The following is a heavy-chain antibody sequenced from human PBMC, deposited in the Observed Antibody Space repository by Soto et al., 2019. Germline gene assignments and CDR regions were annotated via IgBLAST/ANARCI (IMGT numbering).Heavy chain of an antibody. J-gene: IGHJ6*03. CDR3: ARVVSCSGRTCPHYYMDV. CDR2: IGAASDT. CDR1: GFTFSSYD. Sequence: GGSLRLSCAASGFTFSSYDMNWVRQAAGKGLEWVSAIGAASDTYYPGSVKGRFTTSRENAKNSLYLQMNSLRAEDTGVYYCARVVSCSGRTCPHYYMDVWGKGTTVTVSS. V-gene: IGHV3-13*01. D-gene: IGHD2-15*01.